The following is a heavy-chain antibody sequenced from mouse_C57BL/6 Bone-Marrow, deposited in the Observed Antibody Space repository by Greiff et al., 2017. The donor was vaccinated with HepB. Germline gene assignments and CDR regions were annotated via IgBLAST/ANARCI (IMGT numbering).Heavy chain of an antibody. V-gene: IGHV5-17*01. CDR1: GFTFSDYG. CDR2: ISSGSSTI. CDR3: AMITTVYYYAMDY. Sequence: EVMLVESGGGLVKPGGSLKLSCAASGFTFSDYGMHWVRQAPEKGLEWVAYISSGSSTIYYADTVKGRFTISRDNAKNTLFLQMTSLRSEDTAMYYCAMITTVYYYAMDYWGQGTSVTVSS. J-gene: IGHJ4*01. D-gene: IGHD1-1*01.